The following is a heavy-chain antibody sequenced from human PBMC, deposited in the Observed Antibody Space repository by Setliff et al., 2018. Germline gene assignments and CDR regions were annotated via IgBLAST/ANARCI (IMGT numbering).Heavy chain of an antibody. J-gene: IGHJ4*02. CDR3: ARDPARNSGYYFDY. Sequence: SQTLSLTCAVSGGSITSGSYYWSWIRQPAGEGLEWIGRLHTSGTTVYNPSLKGRVTISADTSTNHFSLKLTSVTAADTAVYFCARDPARNSGYYFDYWGQGTLVTVSS. D-gene: IGHD4-4*01. CDR2: LHTSGTT. V-gene: IGHV4-61*02. CDR1: GGSITSGSYY.